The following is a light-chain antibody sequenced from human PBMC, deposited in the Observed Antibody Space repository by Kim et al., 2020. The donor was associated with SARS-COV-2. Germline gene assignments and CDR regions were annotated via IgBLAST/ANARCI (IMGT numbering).Light chain of an antibody. CDR3: QSYDSSLSGSV. J-gene: IGLJ3*02. CDR1: SSNIGAGYD. V-gene: IGLV1-40*01. Sequence: RVTISCTGSSSNIGAGYDVHWYQQLPGTAPKLLIYGNSNRPSGVPDRFSGSKSGTSASLAITGLQAEDEADYSCQSYDSSLSGSVFGGGTKVTVL. CDR2: GNS.